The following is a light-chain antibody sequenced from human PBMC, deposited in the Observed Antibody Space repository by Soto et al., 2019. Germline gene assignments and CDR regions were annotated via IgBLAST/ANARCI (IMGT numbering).Light chain of an antibody. CDR3: QVWDISSYQYV. CDR1: DIGRKS. J-gene: IGLJ1*01. V-gene: IGLV3-21*04. CDR2: FDS. Sequence: SYELTQAPSVSVAPGKTARIPCGGDDIGRKSVHWYQQKPGQAPVLVINFDSDRPSGIPERFSGSNSGNTATLTISRVEAGDEADYYCQVWDISSYQYVFGSGTKLTVL.